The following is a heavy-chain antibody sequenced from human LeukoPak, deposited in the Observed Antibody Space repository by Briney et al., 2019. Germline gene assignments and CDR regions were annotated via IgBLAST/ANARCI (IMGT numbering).Heavy chain of an antibody. V-gene: IGHV1-69*13. CDR3: ARDGSEKGGAFDI. J-gene: IGHJ3*02. CDR1: GGTFSSYA. Sequence: ASVKVSCKASGGTFSSYAISWVRQAPGQGLEWMGGIIPIFGTANYAQKFQGRVTITADESTSTAYMGLSSLRSEDTAVYYCARDGSEKGGAFDIWGQGTMVTVSS. D-gene: IGHD3-10*01. CDR2: IIPIFGTA.